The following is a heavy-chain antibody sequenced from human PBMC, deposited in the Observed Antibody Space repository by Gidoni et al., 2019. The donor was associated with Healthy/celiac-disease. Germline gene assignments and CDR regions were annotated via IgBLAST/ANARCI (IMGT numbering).Heavy chain of an antibody. V-gene: IGHV3-49*03. CDR3: SKRGSTSDYFDY. Sequence: EVQLVEAGGGLVQPGRSLRLSCTTSVLSFSDHSVGWFSQAPGKGLEWVGFVRNKTYGETTEYAASVKGRFTVSRDDSKNIAYLQMISLKTEDTAVYYCSKRGSTSDYFDYWGQGALVTVSS. CDR1: VLSFSDHS. J-gene: IGHJ4*02. CDR2: VRNKTYGETT. D-gene: IGHD3-10*01.